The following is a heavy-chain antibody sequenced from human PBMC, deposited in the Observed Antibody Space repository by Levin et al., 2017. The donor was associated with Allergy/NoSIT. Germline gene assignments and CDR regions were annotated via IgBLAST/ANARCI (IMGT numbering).Heavy chain of an antibody. D-gene: IGHD2-15*01. Sequence: SQTLSLTCTVSGGSISSGGDYWTWIRQHPGKGLEWIGHIYDRGSASYNPSLRSRGTISIDTSKTQFFLKLNSVTAADTAIYYCARLRVVAATVFTNGRWWFDPWGQGTLVTVSS. CDR2: IYDRGSA. V-gene: IGHV4-31*02. CDR1: GGSISSGGDY. CDR3: ARLRVVAATVFTNGRWWFDP. J-gene: IGHJ5*02.